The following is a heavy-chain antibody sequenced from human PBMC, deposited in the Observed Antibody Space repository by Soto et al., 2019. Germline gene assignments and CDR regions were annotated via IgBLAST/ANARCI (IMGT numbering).Heavy chain of an antibody. CDR3: ATDSDCSGGSCYGL. D-gene: IGHD2-15*01. CDR1: GYTLTELS. CDR2: FDPEDGET. Sequence: ASVKVSCKVSGYTLTELSMHWVRQAPGKGLERMGGFDPEDGETIYAQKFQGRVTMTEDTSTDTAYMEMSSLRSEDTAVYYCATDSDCSGGSCYGLWGQGTLVTVSS. J-gene: IGHJ4*02. V-gene: IGHV1-24*01.